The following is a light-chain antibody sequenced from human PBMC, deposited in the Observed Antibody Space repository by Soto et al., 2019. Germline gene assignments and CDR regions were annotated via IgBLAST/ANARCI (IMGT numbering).Light chain of an antibody. Sequence: QSVLTQPPSVSAAPGREGTISCLGRSSNLAYNSLSWYWQFPGTAPNLLIYDDIKRPSGIPARFSGSKSGTSATLGITGLETGDEADYYCGAWDDSLNVYVFGSGTKLTVL. CDR1: SSNLAYNS. J-gene: IGLJ1*01. CDR2: DDI. CDR3: GAWDDSLNVYV. V-gene: IGLV1-51*01.